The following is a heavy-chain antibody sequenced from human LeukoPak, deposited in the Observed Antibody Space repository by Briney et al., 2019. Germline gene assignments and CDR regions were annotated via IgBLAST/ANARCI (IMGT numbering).Heavy chain of an antibody. Sequence: SQTLSLTCTVSGGSISSGSYYWSWIRQPAGKGLEWIGRINTSGSTNYNPSLKSRVTISVGTSKNQFSLKLSSVTAADTAVYYCASIQSYYFGLDVWGQGTTVTVSS. CDR3: ASIQSYYFGLDV. D-gene: IGHD4-11*01. V-gene: IGHV4-61*02. J-gene: IGHJ6*02. CDR1: GGSISSGSYY. CDR2: INTSGST.